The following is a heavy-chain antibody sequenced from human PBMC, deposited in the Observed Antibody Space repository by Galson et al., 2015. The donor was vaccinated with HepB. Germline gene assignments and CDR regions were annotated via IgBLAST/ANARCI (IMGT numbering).Heavy chain of an antibody. CDR2: INSDGSST. V-gene: IGHV3-74*01. J-gene: IGHJ6*03. CDR1: GFTFRSYW. CDR3: ARVPAAGTLFYYYYMDV. D-gene: IGHD6-13*01. Sequence: SLRLSCAASGFTFRSYWMHWVRQAPGKGLVWVSRINSDGSSTSYADSVRGRFTISRDNAKNTLYLQMNSLRAEDTAVYYCARVPAAGTLFYYYYMDVWGKGTTVTVSS.